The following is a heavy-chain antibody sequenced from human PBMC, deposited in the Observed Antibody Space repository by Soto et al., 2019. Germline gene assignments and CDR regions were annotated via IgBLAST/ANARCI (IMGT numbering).Heavy chain of an antibody. V-gene: IGHV1-8*01. D-gene: IGHD3-3*01. CDR3: ARSSITIFGVVDDAFDI. CDR1: GYTFTSYD. Sequence: GASVKVSCKASGYTFTSYDINWVRQATGQGLEWMGWMNPNSGNTGYVQKFQGRVTMTRNTSISTAYMELSSLRSEDTAVYYCARSSITIFGVVDDAFDIWGQGTMVTVSS. J-gene: IGHJ3*02. CDR2: MNPNSGNT.